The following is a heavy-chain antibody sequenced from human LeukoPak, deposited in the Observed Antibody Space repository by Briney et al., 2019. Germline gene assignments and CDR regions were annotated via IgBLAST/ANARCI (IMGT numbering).Heavy chain of an antibody. CDR3: ARDDVVWGSYRYIYYFDH. V-gene: IGHV3-7*01. CDR1: GFTFSSYW. D-gene: IGHD3-16*02. CDR2: IKQDGSEK. J-gene: IGHJ4*02. Sequence: GGSLRLSCAASGFTFSSYWMSWVRQAPGKGVEWVANIKQDGSEKYYVDSVKGRFTISRDKAKKSLYLQMKRLGAEDTAVYYCARDDVVWGSYRYIYYFDHWGQGTQVTVSS.